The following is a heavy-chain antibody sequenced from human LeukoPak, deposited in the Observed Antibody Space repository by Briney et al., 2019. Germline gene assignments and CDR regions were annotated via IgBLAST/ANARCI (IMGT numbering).Heavy chain of an antibody. CDR2: ISGSGGST. Sequence: GGSLRLSCAASGFTSSSYAMSWVRQAPGKGLEWVSAISGSGGSTYYADAVRGRFTISRDNSNNTLYLQMDSLRAEDTAVYYCAKFVGATSVTDDALDIWGQGTMVTVSS. D-gene: IGHD1-26*01. V-gene: IGHV3-23*01. J-gene: IGHJ3*02. CDR3: AKFVGATSVTDDALDI. CDR1: GFTSSSYA.